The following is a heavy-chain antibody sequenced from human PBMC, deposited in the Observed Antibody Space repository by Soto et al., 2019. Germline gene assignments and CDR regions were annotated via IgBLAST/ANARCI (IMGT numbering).Heavy chain of an antibody. CDR3: ARHHGPTTSENWFDP. CDR1: GYTFFTYD. V-gene: IGHV1-18*01. CDR2: SSTYCGDT. J-gene: IGHJ5*02. Sequence: QVHLVQSGVEVKTPGASVKVSCQASGYTFFTYDISWVRQAPGQGLEWMGWSSTYCGDTKYAQKFPGRVTMTTDTSTPTAYLELRSLRSDDTAVYYCARHHGPTTSENWFDPWGQGTLVTVSS. D-gene: IGHD5-12*01.